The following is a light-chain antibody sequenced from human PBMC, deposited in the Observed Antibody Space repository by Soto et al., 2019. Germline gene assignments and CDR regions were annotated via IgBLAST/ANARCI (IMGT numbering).Light chain of an antibody. V-gene: IGKV1-27*01. CDR1: QGISNF. CDR2: AAS. CDR3: QKYNSAPSLT. J-gene: IGKJ4*01. Sequence: DIQMTQSPSSLSASVGDRVTITCRASQGISNFLAWYQHKPGKVPKLLIYAASTLQSGAPSRFSGSGSGTDFTLTISTLQPEDVATYYCQKYNSAPSLTFGGGTKVEIK.